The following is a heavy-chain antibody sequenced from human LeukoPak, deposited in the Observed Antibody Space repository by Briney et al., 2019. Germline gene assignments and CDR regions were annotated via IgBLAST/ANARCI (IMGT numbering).Heavy chain of an antibody. CDR2: IWYDGSNK. CDR3: AREEKWELLPYYYGMDV. J-gene: IGHJ6*02. Sequence: GGSLRLSCAASGFTFSSYGMHWVRQAPGKGLEWVAVIWYDGSNKYYADSVKGRFTISRDNSKNTLYLQMNSLRAEDTAVYYCAREEKWELLPYYYGMDVWGQGTTVTVSS. D-gene: IGHD1-26*01. CDR1: GFTFSSYG. V-gene: IGHV3-33*01.